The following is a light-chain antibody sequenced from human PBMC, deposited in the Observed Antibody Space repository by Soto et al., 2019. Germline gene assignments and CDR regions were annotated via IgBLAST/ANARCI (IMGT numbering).Light chain of an antibody. CDR2: GAS. V-gene: IGKV3-15*01. CDR1: QSVSSN. CDR3: QHYNNWST. J-gene: IGKJ5*01. Sequence: EIVMTQSPATLSVSPGERATLSCRASQSVSSNLAWYQQKPGQAPRLLIYGASTRATGIPARSSGGGSGTEFTLTISSLQSEEFAVYYCQHYNNWSTFGQGTRLESK.